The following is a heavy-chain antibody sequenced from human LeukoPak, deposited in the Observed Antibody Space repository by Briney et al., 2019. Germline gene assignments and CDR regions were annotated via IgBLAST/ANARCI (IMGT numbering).Heavy chain of an antibody. Sequence: SVKVSCKASGGTFISYAISWVRQAPGQGLEWMGGIIPIFGTANYAQKFQGRVTITADESTSTAYMELSSLRSEDTAVYYCAREAGYSSSWLDYWGQGTLVTVSS. CDR3: AREAGYSSSWLDY. D-gene: IGHD6-13*01. J-gene: IGHJ4*02. V-gene: IGHV1-69*13. CDR2: IIPIFGTA. CDR1: GGTFISYA.